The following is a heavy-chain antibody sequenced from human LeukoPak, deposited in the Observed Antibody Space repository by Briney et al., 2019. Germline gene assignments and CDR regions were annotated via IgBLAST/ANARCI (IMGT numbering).Heavy chain of an antibody. CDR2: ITGRGGNT. V-gene: IGHV3-23*01. CDR1: GFTFSSVP. Sequence: GGSLRLSCAASGFTFSSVPMSWVRQAPGKGLQWVSGITGRGGNTYYADSVEGRFTISRDNSKHTLSPQMDSLRAEDTAIYYCARDRAAFDSWGQGTLVTVSS. D-gene: IGHD6-25*01. J-gene: IGHJ4*02. CDR3: ARDRAAFDS.